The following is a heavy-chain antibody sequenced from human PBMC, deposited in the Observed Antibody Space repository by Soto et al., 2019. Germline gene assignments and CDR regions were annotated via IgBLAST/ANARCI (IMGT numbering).Heavy chain of an antibody. CDR2: INPSGGST. CDR1: GYTFTSYY. J-gene: IGHJ3*02. CDR3: ARDSHYYDSTGYYWRDAFDT. Sequence: ASVKVSCKASGYTFTSYYMHWVRQAPGQGLEWMGIINPSGGSTSYAQKFQGRVTMTRDTSTSTVYMDLSSLRSEDTAMYYCARDSHYYDSTGYYWRDAFDTWGQGTMVTVSS. D-gene: IGHD3-22*01. V-gene: IGHV1-46*01.